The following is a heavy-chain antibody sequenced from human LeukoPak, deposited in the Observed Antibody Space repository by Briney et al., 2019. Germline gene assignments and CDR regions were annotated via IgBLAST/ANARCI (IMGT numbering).Heavy chain of an antibody. CDR2: ISRTGTSI. CDR1: GFTFSTFS. D-gene: IGHD6-19*01. V-gene: IGHV3-21*01. Sequence: SGGSLRLSCAASGFTFSTFSMAWVRQPPGQGLEWVSYISRTGTSIHNADSVRGRFTISRDNTKSALYLQMNTLRVEDSAVYFCARTTVAGTIQYWGQGSRAIVSS. J-gene: IGHJ1*01. CDR3: ARTTVAGTIQY.